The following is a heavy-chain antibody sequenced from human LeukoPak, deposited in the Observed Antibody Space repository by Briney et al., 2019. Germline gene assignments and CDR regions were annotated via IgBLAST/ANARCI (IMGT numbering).Heavy chain of an antibody. CDR1: GYSFTSYW. CDR2: IYPGDPDT. Sequence: PGESLKISCKGSGYSFTSYWIGWVRQMPGKGLEWMAIIYPGDPDTRYSPSFQGQVTISADKSISTAYLQWSSLKASDTAMYYCARLQHFYDILPRLFEAWFDPWGQGTLVTVSS. CDR3: ARLQHFYDILPRLFEAWFDP. J-gene: IGHJ5*02. D-gene: IGHD3-9*01. V-gene: IGHV5-51*01.